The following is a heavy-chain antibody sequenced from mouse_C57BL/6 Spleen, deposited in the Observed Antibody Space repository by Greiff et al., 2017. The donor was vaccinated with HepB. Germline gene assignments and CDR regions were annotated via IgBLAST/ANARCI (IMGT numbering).Heavy chain of an antibody. V-gene: IGHV14-2*01. Sequence: VQLQQSGAELVKPGASVKLSCTASGFNIKDYYMHWVKQRTEQGLEWIGRIDPEDGETKYAPNFQGKATITADTSSNTAYLQLSSRTSEDTAVYYCAREGGMAGNFDVWGTGTTVTVSS. D-gene: IGHD2-10*02. CDR3: AREGGMAGNFDV. J-gene: IGHJ1*03. CDR2: IDPEDGET. CDR1: GFNIKDYY.